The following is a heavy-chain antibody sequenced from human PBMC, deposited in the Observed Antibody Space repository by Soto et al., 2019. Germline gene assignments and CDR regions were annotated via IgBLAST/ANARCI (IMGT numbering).Heavy chain of an antibody. J-gene: IGHJ4*02. CDR1: GGTFSSYA. D-gene: IGHD3-22*01. Sequence: QVQLVQSGAEVKKPGSSVKVSCKASGGTFSSYAISWVRQAPGQGLEWMGGIIPIFGTANYAQKFQGRVTITAGESTRTAYKEQSSLRSEDTAVYYCGRDPSGYECSGPDNWRPGNLVTV. CDR2: IIPIFGTA. CDR3: GRDPSGYECSGPDN. V-gene: IGHV1-69*01.